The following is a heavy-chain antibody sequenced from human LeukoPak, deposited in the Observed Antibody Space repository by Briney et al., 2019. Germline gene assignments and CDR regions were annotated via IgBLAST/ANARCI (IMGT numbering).Heavy chain of an antibody. V-gene: IGHV3-30*18. CDR1: GFTFSSYG. D-gene: IGHD6-25*01. J-gene: IGHJ4*02. Sequence: GRSLRLSCAASGFTFSSYGMHWVRQAPGKGLEWVAVISYDGSNKYYADSVKGRFTISRDNSKNTLYLQMNSLRAEDTAVYYCAKDYWQQRLRYYFDYWGQGTLVTVSS. CDR2: ISYDGSNK. CDR3: AKDYWQQRLRYYFDY.